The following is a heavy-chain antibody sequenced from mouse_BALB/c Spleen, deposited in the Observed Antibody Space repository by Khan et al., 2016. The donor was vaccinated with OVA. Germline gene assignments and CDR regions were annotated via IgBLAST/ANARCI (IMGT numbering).Heavy chain of an antibody. V-gene: IGHV2-2*02. CDR3: GKNRNGYFDY. J-gene: IGHJ2*01. CDR2: IWSGGIT. D-gene: IGHD1-1*02. CDR1: GFSLTNYG. Sequence: QVQLKQSGPGLVQPSQSLSITCTVSGFSLTNYGVHWVRQSPGKGLEWLGVIWSGGITDYNETFISSLSISKDISKSQVFFTMNSLQANDTASYYCGKNRNGYFDYWGQGTTLTVSS.